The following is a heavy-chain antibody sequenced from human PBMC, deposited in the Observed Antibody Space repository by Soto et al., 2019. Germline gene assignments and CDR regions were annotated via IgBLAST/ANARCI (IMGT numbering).Heavy chain of an antibody. CDR2: IWYDGSNK. Sequence: QVQLVESGGGVVQPGRSLRLSCAASGFTFSSYGMHWVRQAPGKGLEWVAVIWYDGSNKYYADSVKGRFTISRDNSKNXLYVQMNSLRAEDTAVYYCARDVTAMVHTYYGMDVWGQGTTVTVSS. CDR3: ARDVTAMVHTYYGMDV. V-gene: IGHV3-33*01. CDR1: GFTFSSYG. J-gene: IGHJ6*02. D-gene: IGHD5-18*01.